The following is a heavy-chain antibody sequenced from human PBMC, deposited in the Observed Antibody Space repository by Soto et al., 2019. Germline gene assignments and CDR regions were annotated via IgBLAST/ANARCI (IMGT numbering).Heavy chain of an antibody. Sequence: GGSLRLSCAASGFTFSSYGMHWVRQAPGKGLEWVAVIWYDGSNKYYADSVKGRFTISRDNSKNTLYLQMNSLRAEETAVYYCARDPNSNYEGYFDYWGQGTLVTVSS. CDR3: ARDPNSNYEGYFDY. CDR1: GFTFSSYG. V-gene: IGHV3-33*01. CDR2: IWYDGSNK. D-gene: IGHD4-4*01. J-gene: IGHJ4*02.